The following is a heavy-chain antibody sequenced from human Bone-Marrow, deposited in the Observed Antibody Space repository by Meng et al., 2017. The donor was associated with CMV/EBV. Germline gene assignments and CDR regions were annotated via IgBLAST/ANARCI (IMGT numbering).Heavy chain of an antibody. D-gene: IGHD6-13*01. V-gene: IGHV3-53*04. Sequence: AASGFTVSRNYMSWVRQAPGKVLEWVSVIYSGGSPYYADSVKGRFTISRHNSKNTLYLQMNSLRAEDTAVYYCASPGIAARESAFDIWGQGTMVTVSS. J-gene: IGHJ3*02. CDR1: GFTVSRNY. CDR2: IYSGGSP. CDR3: ASPGIAARESAFDI.